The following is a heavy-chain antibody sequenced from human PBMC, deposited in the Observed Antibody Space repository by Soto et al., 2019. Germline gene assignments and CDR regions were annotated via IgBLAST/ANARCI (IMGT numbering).Heavy chain of an antibody. CDR2: ISGSGGGT. V-gene: IGHV3-23*01. Sequence: DVQLLQSGGGLVQTGGSLRLSCAASGFTFSGYAMNWVRQAPGKGLQWVSGISGSGGGTYYAESVKGRFTISRDNSQNTLYLQMNSLIAEDTAIYYCAKDITTVTPRYFDYWGQGTLVTVSS. CDR3: AKDITTVTPRYFDY. CDR1: GFTFSGYA. D-gene: IGHD3-22*01. J-gene: IGHJ4*02.